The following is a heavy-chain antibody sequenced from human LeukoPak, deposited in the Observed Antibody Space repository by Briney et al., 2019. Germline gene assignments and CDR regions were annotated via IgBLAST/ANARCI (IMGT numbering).Heavy chain of an antibody. J-gene: IGHJ4*02. V-gene: IGHV3-30-3*01. Sequence: PGGSLRLSCAASGFTFSSYAMHWVRQAPGKGLEWVAVKSYDGSNKYYADSVKGRFTISRDNSKNTLYLQMNSLRAEDSAVYYCARGSCSGGSCYWSFDYWGQGTLVTVSS. D-gene: IGHD2-15*01. CDR2: KSYDGSNK. CDR1: GFTFSSYA. CDR3: ARGSCSGGSCYWSFDY.